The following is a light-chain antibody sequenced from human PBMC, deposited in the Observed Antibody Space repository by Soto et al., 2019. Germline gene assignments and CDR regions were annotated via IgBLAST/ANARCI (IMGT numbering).Light chain of an antibody. V-gene: IGLV2-11*01. CDR1: NSDVGGYNY. J-gene: IGLJ2*01. CDR3: CSYAGSYTVI. Sequence: QSVLTQPRSVSGSPGQSVTLSCTGTNSDVGGYNYVSWYQQHPGKAPRLIIYDVSQRPSGVPDRFSGSNSGNTASLTISGLQAEYEANYYCCSYAGSYTVIFGGGTKVTVL. CDR2: DVS.